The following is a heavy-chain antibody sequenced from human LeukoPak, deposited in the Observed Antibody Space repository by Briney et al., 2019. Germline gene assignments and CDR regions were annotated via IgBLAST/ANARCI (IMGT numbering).Heavy chain of an antibody. J-gene: IGHJ4*02. CDR1: GYTFTSYG. V-gene: IGHV1-18*01. Sequence: ASVKVSCKASGYTFTSYGISWVRQAPGQGLEWMGWISAYNGNTNYAQKFQGRVTITRDTSASTAYMELSSLRSEDTAVYYCARDQEWLQFDYWGQGTLVTVSS. D-gene: IGHD5-24*01. CDR3: ARDQEWLQFDY. CDR2: ISAYNGNT.